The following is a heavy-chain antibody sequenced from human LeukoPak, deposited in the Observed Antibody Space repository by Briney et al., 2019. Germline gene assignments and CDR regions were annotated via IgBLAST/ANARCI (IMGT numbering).Heavy chain of an antibody. V-gene: IGHV4-4*08. CDR1: GVSISSNY. CDR3: AGYDHSNYLAY. D-gene: IGHD4-11*01. J-gene: IGHJ4*02. Sequence: PSETLSLTCTVSGVSISSNYWSWIRHPPGKGLEWNGLEWIGYIHANGDTNYNPSLNRRVTMSLDSSRRHLSLNLSSLSAADTAVYFCAGYDHSNYLAYWGQGILVTVSS. CDR2: IHANGDT.